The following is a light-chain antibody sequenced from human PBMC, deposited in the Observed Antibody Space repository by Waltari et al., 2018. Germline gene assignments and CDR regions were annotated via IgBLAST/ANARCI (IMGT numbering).Light chain of an antibody. V-gene: IGKV3-11*01. CDR1: QSVGTS. CDR3: QQRSNWPPELT. CDR2: DAS. J-gene: IGKJ4*01. Sequence: EIVLTQSPATLPSSPGERATLSCRASQSVGTSLAWYQQKPGQAPRILIWDASNRSRGTPARCSGSGSGTDFTLTISGLEPEDFAVYYCQQRSNWPPELTFGGGTKVEIK.